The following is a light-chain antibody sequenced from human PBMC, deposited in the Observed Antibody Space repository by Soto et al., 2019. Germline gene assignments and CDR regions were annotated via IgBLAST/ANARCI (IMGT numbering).Light chain of an antibody. CDR1: QSISSY. CDR2: AAS. J-gene: IGKJ1*01. Sequence: DILMTQSPSSLSASLGDRVTITCRASQSISSYLNWYQQKPGKAPKLLIYAASSLKSGVPSRFSGSGSGTDFTLTISSLQPEDFATYYCQQSYSTPSSFGQGTKVEI. V-gene: IGKV1-39*01. CDR3: QQSYSTPSS.